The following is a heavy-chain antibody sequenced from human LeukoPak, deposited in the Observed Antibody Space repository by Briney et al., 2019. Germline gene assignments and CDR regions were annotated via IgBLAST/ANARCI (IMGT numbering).Heavy chain of an antibody. J-gene: IGHJ4*02. D-gene: IGHD3-22*01. CDR3: AGNLYYHDSSGYYSTFDY. Sequence: KASETLSLTCTVSGYSISSGYYWGWIRQPPGKGLEWIGSIYHSGSTYYNPSLKSRVTISVDTSKNQFSLKLSSVTAADTAVYYCAGNLYYHDSSGYYSTFDYWGQGTLVTVSS. V-gene: IGHV4-38-2*02. CDR1: GYSISSGYY. CDR2: IYHSGST.